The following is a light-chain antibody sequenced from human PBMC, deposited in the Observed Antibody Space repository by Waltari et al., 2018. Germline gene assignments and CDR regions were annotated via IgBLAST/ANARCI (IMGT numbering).Light chain of an antibody. V-gene: IGKV1-9*01. CDR2: TAS. Sequence: DIQLTQSPSFLSASVGDRVTITCRSSQGISSYLAWYQQKAGKAPKLLIQTASTLQGGVPSRFSGSGSGTDFTLTISSLQPEDFATYYCQQRNSYPITFGQGTRLEIK. J-gene: IGKJ5*01. CDR3: QQRNSYPIT. CDR1: QGISSY.